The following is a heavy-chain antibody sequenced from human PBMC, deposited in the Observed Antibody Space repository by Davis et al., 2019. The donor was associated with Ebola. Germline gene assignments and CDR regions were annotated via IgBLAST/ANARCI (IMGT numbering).Heavy chain of an antibody. D-gene: IGHD5-12*01. CDR3: ARHRGARGYVAKYYFDY. CDR1: GGSTSSGDYY. Sequence: MPSETLSLTCTVSGGSTSSGDYYWNWIRQPPGKGLEWIGYIPYSVNTYYNPSLKSRVTISVDTSKNQFSLKLSSVTAADTAVYYCARHRGARGYVAKYYFDYWGQGTLVTVSS. CDR2: IPYSVNT. J-gene: IGHJ4*02. V-gene: IGHV4-30-4*01.